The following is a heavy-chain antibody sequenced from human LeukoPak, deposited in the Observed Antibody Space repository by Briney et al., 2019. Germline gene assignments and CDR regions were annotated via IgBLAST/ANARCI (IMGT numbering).Heavy chain of an antibody. CDR3: ARDKNDAFDI. J-gene: IGHJ3*02. Sequence: GGSLRLSCAASGFTFSSYEMNRVRQAPGKGLEWVSYISSSGSTIYYADSVKGRFTISRDNAKNSLYLQMNSLRAEDTAVYYCARDKNDAFDIWGQGTMVTVSS. CDR2: ISSSGSTI. CDR1: GFTFSSYE. V-gene: IGHV3-48*03.